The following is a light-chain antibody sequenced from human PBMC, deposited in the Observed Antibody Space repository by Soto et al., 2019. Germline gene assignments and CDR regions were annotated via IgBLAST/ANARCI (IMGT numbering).Light chain of an antibody. CDR1: SSNIGNNA. V-gene: IGLV1-36*01. CDR2: YDD. J-gene: IGLJ2*01. CDR3: AAWDDSLNGPV. Sequence: QSVLTQPPSVSEAPGQRVTISCSGSSSNIGNNAVNWYQQLPGKAPKLLIYYDDLLPSGVSDRFSGSESGTSASLAISGLQSEDEADYYCAAWDDSLNGPVFGGGTQLTVL.